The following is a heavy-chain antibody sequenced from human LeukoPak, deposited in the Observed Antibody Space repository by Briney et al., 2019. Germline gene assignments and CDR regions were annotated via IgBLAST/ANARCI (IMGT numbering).Heavy chain of an antibody. CDR1: GFTVSSNY. V-gene: IGHV3-23*01. D-gene: IGHD1-26*01. CDR3: AKDSVAYNGIYDAFDI. Sequence: GGSLRLSCAASGFTVSSNYMSWVRQAPGKGLEWVSVIGGSADSADYADSVKGRFTTSRDDSKNTLYLQMISLRSEDTAVYYCAKDSVAYNGIYDAFDIWGQGTMVTVSS. J-gene: IGHJ3*02. CDR2: IGGSADSA.